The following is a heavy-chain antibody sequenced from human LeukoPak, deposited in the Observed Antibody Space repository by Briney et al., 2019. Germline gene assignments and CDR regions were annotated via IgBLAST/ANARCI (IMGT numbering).Heavy chain of an antibody. V-gene: IGHV4-34*01. CDR1: GGSFSGYY. D-gene: IGHD2-2*01. Sequence: SETLSLTCAVYGGSFSGYYWSWIRQPPGKGLEWIGEINHSGSTNYNPSLKSRVTISVDTSKNQSSLKLSSVTAADTAVYYCARGYQLPSAGMDVWGQGTTVTVSS. J-gene: IGHJ6*02. CDR3: ARGYQLPSAGMDV. CDR2: INHSGST.